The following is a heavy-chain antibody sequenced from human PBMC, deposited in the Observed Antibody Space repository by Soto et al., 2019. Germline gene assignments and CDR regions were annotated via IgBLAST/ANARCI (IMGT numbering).Heavy chain of an antibody. CDR1: GFTFTDYV. J-gene: IGHJ4*02. CDR2: ISSTGGST. V-gene: IGHV3-23*01. Sequence: EVQLLESGGGLVQPGGSLRLTCAASGFTFTDYVMSWVRQAPGKGLEWVSVISSTGGSTYYADSVKGRFTISRDDSTNTVSLLMNSLIAEDTAVYYCAKQRVGSSLYRDFDSWGQGTLVTVSS. D-gene: IGHD6-13*01. CDR3: AKQRVGSSLYRDFDS.